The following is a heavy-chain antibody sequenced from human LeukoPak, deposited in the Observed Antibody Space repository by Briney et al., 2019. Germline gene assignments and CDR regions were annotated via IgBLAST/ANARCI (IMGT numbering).Heavy chain of an antibody. Sequence: GGSLRLSCAASGFTFSSYSMNWVRQAPGKGLEWVSYISSSSSTIYYADSVKGRFTTSRDNAKNSLYLQMNSLRAEDTAVYYCARAYSSSPDYYYYYMDVWGKGTTVTVSS. D-gene: IGHD6-6*01. V-gene: IGHV3-48*01. J-gene: IGHJ6*03. CDR1: GFTFSSYS. CDR3: ARAYSSSPDYYYYYMDV. CDR2: ISSSSSTI.